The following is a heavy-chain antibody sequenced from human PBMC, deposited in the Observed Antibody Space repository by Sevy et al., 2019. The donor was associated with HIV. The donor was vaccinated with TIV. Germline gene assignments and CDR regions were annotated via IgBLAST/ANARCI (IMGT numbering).Heavy chain of an antibody. CDR3: ARLFSCGGDCYYLDY. J-gene: IGHJ4*02. CDR2: ISHDGNYK. V-gene: IGHV3-30-3*01. CDR1: GFTFSNYD. Sequence: GGSLRLSCAASGFTFSNYDMHWVRQAPGKGLEWVAVISHDGNYKNYADSVKVRFTISRDDFKNTLYLQMSNLRPEEKAVYFCARLFSCGGDCYYLDYWGQGALVTVSS. D-gene: IGHD2-21*02.